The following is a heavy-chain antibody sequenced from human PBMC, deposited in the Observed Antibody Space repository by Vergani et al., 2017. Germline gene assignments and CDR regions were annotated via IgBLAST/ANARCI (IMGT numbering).Heavy chain of an antibody. V-gene: IGHV3-23*01. J-gene: IGHJ4*02. CDR1: GFTFSSYA. D-gene: IGHD4-23*01. CDR2: ISGSGGST. Sequence: EVQLLESGGGLVQPGGSLRLSCAASGFTFSSYAMSWVRQAPGKGLEWVSAISGSGGSTYYADSVKGRFTISRDNAKNSLYLQMNSLRAEDTAVYYCARGGDYGGNSFDYWGQGTLVTVSS. CDR3: ARGGDYGGNSFDY.